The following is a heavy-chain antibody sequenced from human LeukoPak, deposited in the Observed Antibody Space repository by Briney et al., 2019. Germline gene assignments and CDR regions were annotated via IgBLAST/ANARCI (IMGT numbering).Heavy chain of an antibody. J-gene: IGHJ4*02. CDR3: ARRPRGYSYGWFDY. CDR1: GYSISSGYY. Sequence: PSEXXXXXXAVXGYSISSGYYWGWIRQPPGKGLEWIGSIYHSGSTYYNPSLKSRVTISVDTSKNQFSLKLSSVTAADTAVYYCARRPRGYSYGWFDYWGQGTLVTVSS. CDR2: IYHSGST. D-gene: IGHD5-18*01. V-gene: IGHV4-38-2*01.